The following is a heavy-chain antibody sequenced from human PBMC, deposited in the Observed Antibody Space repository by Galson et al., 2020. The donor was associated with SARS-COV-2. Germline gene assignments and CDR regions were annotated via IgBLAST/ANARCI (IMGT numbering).Heavy chain of an antibody. J-gene: IGHJ4*02. CDR3: ARSPTRCLVVITHFDY. Sequence: ETSETLSLTCTVSGGSISSGGYYWSWIRQHPGKGLEWIGYIYYSGSTYYNPSLKSRVTISVDTSKNQFSLKLSSVTAADTAVYYCARSPTRCLVVITHFDYWGQGTLVTVSS. CDR2: IYYSGST. CDR1: GGSISSGGYY. V-gene: IGHV4-31*03. D-gene: IGHD3-22*01.